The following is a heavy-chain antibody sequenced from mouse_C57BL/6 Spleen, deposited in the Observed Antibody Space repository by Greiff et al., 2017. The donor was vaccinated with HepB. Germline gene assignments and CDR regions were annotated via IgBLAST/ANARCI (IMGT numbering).Heavy chain of an antibody. CDR3: ARPHYYGSYWYFDV. V-gene: IGHV1-69*01. CDR1: GYTFTRYW. Sequence: QVQLQQPGAELVMPGASVKLSCKASGYTFTRYWMHWVKQRPGQGLEWIGEIDPSDSYTNYNQKFKGKSTLTVDKSSSTASMQLSSLTSEDSAVYYCARPHYYGSYWYFDVWGTGTTVTVSS. D-gene: IGHD1-1*01. CDR2: IDPSDSYT. J-gene: IGHJ1*03.